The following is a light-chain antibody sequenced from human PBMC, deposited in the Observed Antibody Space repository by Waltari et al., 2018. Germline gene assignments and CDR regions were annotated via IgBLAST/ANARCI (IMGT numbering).Light chain of an antibody. CDR3: QHYYSPPWT. CDR2: WAS. J-gene: IGKJ1*01. CDR1: PSVLYSSHNTNY. Sequence: DIVMTQSPDPLAVSLGERATINRKSSPSVLYSSHNTNYFAWYHQKPGPPPNLLIYWASTRESGVPDRFSGSVSGTDFTLTISSLQAEDVAVYYCQHYYSPPWTFGQGTKVEIK. V-gene: IGKV4-1*01.